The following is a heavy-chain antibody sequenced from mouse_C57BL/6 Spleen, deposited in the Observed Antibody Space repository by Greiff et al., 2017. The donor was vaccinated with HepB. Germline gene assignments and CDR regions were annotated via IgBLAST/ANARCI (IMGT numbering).Heavy chain of an antibody. CDR2: IDPEDGET. D-gene: IGHD1-1*01. J-gene: IGHJ4*01. V-gene: IGHV14-2*01. CDR3: ACSTEEDAMDY. Sequence: DVKLVESGAELVKPGASVKLSCTASGFNIKDYYMHWVKQRTEQGLEWIGRIDPEDGETKYAPKFQGKATITADTSPNTAYLQLSSLTSEDTAVYYCACSTEEDAMDYWGQGTSVTVSS. CDR1: GFNIKDYY.